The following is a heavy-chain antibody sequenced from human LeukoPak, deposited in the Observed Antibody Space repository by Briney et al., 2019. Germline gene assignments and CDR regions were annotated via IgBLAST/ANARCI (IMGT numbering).Heavy chain of an antibody. Sequence: GGSLRLSCAASGFTFSSYSMNWVRQAPGKGLEWVSYISSSSSTIYYADSVKGRFTISRDNAKNSLYLQMNSLRAEDTAVYYCAKDGLRFSLVGNWFDPWGQGTLVTVSS. CDR3: AKDGLRFSLVGNWFDP. J-gene: IGHJ5*02. V-gene: IGHV3-48*01. CDR1: GFTFSSYS. D-gene: IGHD2-8*02. CDR2: ISSSSSTI.